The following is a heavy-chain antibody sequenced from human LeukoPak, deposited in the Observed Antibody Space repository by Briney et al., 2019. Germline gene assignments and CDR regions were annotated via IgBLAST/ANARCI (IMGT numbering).Heavy chain of an antibody. V-gene: IGHV3-66*01. D-gene: IGHD3-10*01. Sequence: PGGSLRLSCAASGFTFSTFAMIWVRQAPGKGLEWVSVIYRHGGTAYADSVQGRFSISRDNSKNTVDLQMNSLRVEDTAVYYCARDVIYGSEIYSYGDSWGQGTLVTVSS. CDR2: IYRHGGT. J-gene: IGHJ4*02. CDR3: ARDVIYGSEIYSYGDS. CDR1: GFTFSTFA.